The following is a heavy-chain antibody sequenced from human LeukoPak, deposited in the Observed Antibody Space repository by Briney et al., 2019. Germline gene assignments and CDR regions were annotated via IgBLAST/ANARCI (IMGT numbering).Heavy chain of an antibody. CDR3: AKGGHFNFDY. CDR1: GFTFRTYW. CDR2: IKEDGSDK. J-gene: IGHJ4*02. V-gene: IGHV3-7*01. Sequence: GGSLRLSCAASGFTFRTYWMKWVRQAPGKGLEGVASIKEDGSDKYYVDSVKGRFSISRDNAKNSLYLQMNSLRTEDTAVYYCAKGGHFNFDYWGQGTLVTVSS. D-gene: IGHD5-12*01.